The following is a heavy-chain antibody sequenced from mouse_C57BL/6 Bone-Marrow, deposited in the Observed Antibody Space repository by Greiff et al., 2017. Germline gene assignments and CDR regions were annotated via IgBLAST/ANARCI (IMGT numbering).Heavy chain of an antibody. CDR1: GYTFTSYG. CDR3: ARGGVPYYYARDY. Sequence: VQLKQSGAELARPGASVKLSCKASGYTFTSYGISWVKQRTGQGLEWIGEIYPRSGNTYYNEKFKGKATLTADKSSSTAYMELRSLTSEDSAVYFCARGGVPYYYARDYWGQGTSVTVSS. J-gene: IGHJ4*01. V-gene: IGHV1-81*01. CDR2: IYPRSGNT.